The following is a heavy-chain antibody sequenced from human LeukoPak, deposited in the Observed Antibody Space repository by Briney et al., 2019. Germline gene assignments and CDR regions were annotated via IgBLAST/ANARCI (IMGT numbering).Heavy chain of an antibody. CDR1: GFNVSSNY. J-gene: IGHJ4*02. Sequence: PGGSLRLSCEASGFNVSSNYMTWVRQAPGKGLVWVSRINSDDSSTTYADSVKGRFTISRDNAKNTLYLQMNSLRAEDTAVYYCARDAGRPWYFDHWGQGTLVTVSS. V-gene: IGHV3-74*01. CDR3: ARDAGRPWYFDH. CDR2: INSDDSST.